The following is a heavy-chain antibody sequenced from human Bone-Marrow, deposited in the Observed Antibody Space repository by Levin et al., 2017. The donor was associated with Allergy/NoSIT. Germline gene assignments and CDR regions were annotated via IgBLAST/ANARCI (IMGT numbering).Heavy chain of an antibody. J-gene: IGHJ4*02. Sequence: SGESLKISCAASKFNFKLYSMSWVRQAPGRGLEWVAGISTTGGATYYADSVRGRFIVSRDNSGDTLFLELNNLRAEDTAMYYCARQVNYGALDYWGQGTLVTVSS. V-gene: IGHV3-23*01. D-gene: IGHD4/OR15-4a*01. CDR1: KFNFKLYS. CDR2: ISTTGGAT. CDR3: ARQVNYGALDY.